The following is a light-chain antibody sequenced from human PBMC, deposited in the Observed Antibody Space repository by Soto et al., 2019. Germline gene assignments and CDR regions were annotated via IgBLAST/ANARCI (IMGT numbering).Light chain of an antibody. CDR2: GAS. J-gene: IGKJ2*01. CDR3: QQYNDRPPVT. CDR1: QSVSSN. Sequence: EIVMTQSPATLSLSPGERATLSCRASQSVSSNLAWYQQRPGQPLRLLIYGASTRATDVPARFSGSGSGTEFTLTVSSLQSEVFAVYFCQQYNDRPPVTFGQGTKLEIK. V-gene: IGKV3-15*01.